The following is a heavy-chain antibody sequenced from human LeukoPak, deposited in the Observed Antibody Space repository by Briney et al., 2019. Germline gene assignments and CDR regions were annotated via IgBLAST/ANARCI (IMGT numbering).Heavy chain of an antibody. CDR2: IRYDGSNK. CDR1: GFTFSSYG. D-gene: IGHD6-19*01. V-gene: IGHV3-30*02. CDR3: AKDLNSSGWFKHDAFDI. Sequence: GGSLRLSCAASGFTFSSYGMHWVRQAPGKGLEWVAFIRYDGSNKYYADSVKGRFTISRDNSKNTLYLQVNSLRAEDTAVYYCAKDLNSSGWFKHDAFDIWGQGTMVTVSS. J-gene: IGHJ3*02.